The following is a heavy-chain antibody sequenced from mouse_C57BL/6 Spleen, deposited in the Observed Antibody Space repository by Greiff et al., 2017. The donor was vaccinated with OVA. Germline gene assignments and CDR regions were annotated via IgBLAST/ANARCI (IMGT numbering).Heavy chain of an antibody. CDR3: ASSSGGGSMDY. D-gene: IGHD3-2*02. CDR1: GYTFTSYW. J-gene: IGHJ4*01. V-gene: IGHV1-69*01. Sequence: QVQLQQSGAELVMPGASVKLSCKASGYTFTSYWMHWVKQRPGQGLEWIGEIDPSDSYTNYNQKFKGKSTLTVDKSSSTAYMQLSSLTSEDSAVYYCASSSGGGSMDYWGQGTSVTVSS. CDR2: IDPSDSYT.